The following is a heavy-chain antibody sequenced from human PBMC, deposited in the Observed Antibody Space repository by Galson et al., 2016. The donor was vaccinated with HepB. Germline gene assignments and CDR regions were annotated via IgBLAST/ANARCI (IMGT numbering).Heavy chain of an antibody. Sequence: SLRLSCAASGFTVSTYMSWVRQAPGKGLEWVSVIYSHGDTYFADSVRGRFTISRDNAKDSLFLQMNSLRVDDTAIYYWARGVGGTDRRHWLDPWGQGTLVTVSS. J-gene: IGHJ5*02. CDR1: GFTVSTY. V-gene: IGHV3-53*01. CDR2: IYSHGDT. D-gene: IGHD3-10*01. CDR3: ARGVGGTDRRHWLDP.